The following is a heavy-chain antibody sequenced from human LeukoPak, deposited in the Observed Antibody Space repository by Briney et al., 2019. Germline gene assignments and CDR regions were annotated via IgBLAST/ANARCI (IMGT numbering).Heavy chain of an antibody. J-gene: IGHJ4*02. Sequence: GGSLRLSCAASGFTFSSYAMSWVCQALGKGLEWVSAISGSGGSTYYADSVKGRFTISRDNSKNTLYLQMNSLRAEDTAVYYCARDGPPTGTDYWGQGTLVTVSS. CDR1: GFTFSSYA. V-gene: IGHV3-23*01. CDR2: ISGSGGST. D-gene: IGHD4-17*01. CDR3: ARDGPPTGTDY.